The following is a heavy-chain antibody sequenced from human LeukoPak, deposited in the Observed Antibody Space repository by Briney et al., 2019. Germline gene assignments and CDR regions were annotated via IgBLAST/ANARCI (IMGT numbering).Heavy chain of an antibody. CDR1: GGTFSSYA. D-gene: IGHD6-13*01. CDR2: IIPIFGTA. CDR3: ARHGYSSSWYSIDY. J-gene: IGHJ4*02. Sequence: ASVKVSCKASGGTFSSYAISWVRQAPGQGLEWMGRIIPIFGTANYAQKFQGRVTITTDESTSTAYMELSSLRSEDTAVYYCARHGYSSSWYSIDYWGQRTLVTVSS. V-gene: IGHV1-69*05.